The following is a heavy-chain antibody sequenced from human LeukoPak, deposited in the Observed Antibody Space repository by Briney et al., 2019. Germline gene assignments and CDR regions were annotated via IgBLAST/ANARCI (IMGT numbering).Heavy chain of an antibody. J-gene: IGHJ4*02. CDR1: GGSISSYY. CDR3: ARDRGAWYYYDSSGYPGGY. Sequence: SETLSLTCTVSGGSISSYYWSWIRQPPGKGLEWIGYIYYSGSTNYNPSLKSRVTISVDTSKNQFSLKLSSVTATDTAVYYCARDRGAWYYYDSSGYPGGYWGQGTLVTVSS. CDR2: IYYSGST. D-gene: IGHD3-22*01. V-gene: IGHV4-59*01.